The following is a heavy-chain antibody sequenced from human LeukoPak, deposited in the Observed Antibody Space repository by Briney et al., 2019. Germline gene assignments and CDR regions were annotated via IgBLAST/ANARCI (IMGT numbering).Heavy chain of an antibody. V-gene: IGHV3-53*01. Sequence: GGSLRLSCAASGFTVSSNYMSWVRQAPGKGLEWVSVIYSGGSTYYADSVKGRFTISRDNSKNTLYLQMNSLRAEDTAVYYCARGDYALTFGYWGQGTLVTVSS. J-gene: IGHJ4*02. CDR2: IYSGGST. CDR1: GFTVSSNY. D-gene: IGHD4-17*01. CDR3: ARGDYALTFGY.